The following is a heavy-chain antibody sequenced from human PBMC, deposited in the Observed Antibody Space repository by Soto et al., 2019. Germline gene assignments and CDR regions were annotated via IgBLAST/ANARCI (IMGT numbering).Heavy chain of an antibody. CDR2: IIPILGIA. CDR1: GGTFSSYT. CDR3: ASPLRIYYYGSSSDYYSYSDMYV. J-gene: IGHJ6*02. D-gene: IGHD3-10*01. Sequence: SVKVSCKASGGTFSSYTISWVRQAPGQGLEWMGRIIPILGIANYAQKFQGRVTITADKSTSTAYMELSSLRSEDTAVYYCASPLRIYYYGSSSDYYSYSDMYVLAQGTTLTISS. V-gene: IGHV1-69*02.